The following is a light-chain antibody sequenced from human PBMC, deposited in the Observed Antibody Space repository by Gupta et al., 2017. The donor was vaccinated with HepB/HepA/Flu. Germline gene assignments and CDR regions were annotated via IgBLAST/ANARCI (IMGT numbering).Light chain of an antibody. CDR2: ENN. V-gene: IGLV1-51*02. J-gene: IGLJ1*01. CDR1: SSNIGSNF. CDR3: ATWETHRNAGGV. Sequence: QSVLTQPPSVSAAPGQKVTISCSGSSSNIGSNFVSWYQQLPGTAPKLLIYENNKRASGIPDRFSGSKSGASATLGITGLQTGDEADYYCATWETHRNAGGVFGIGTTVTVL.